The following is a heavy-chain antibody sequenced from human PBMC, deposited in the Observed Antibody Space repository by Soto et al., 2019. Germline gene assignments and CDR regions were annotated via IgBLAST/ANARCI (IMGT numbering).Heavy chain of an antibody. CDR2: TCPGGRT. CDR3: ETCFDY. Sequence: TLTVTCTVSGHSTKWPKRWRWVRQPPGKGLERRGETCPGGRTNYNPSRQSRVTISVDKSKNPFSLQLTSVTAADTTVCYCETCFDYWDQEILGTVSS. V-gene: IGHV4-4*02. J-gene: IGHJ4*02. CDR1: GHSTKWPKR.